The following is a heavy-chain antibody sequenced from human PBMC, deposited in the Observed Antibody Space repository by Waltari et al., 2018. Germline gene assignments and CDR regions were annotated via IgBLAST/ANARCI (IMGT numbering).Heavy chain of an antibody. CDR3: ARGPLLSKVDY. CDR1: GGSIDSGSYY. Sequence: QVQLQESGPGLVKPSQTLSLTCTVSGGSIDSGSYYWSWIRQPAGKGLEWIGRIYTSGSTNDNPSRKSRVTISVDTSKNQFSLNLSSVTAADTAVYYCARGPLLSKVDYWGQRTLVTVSS. V-gene: IGHV4-61*02. J-gene: IGHJ4*02. D-gene: IGHD1-26*01. CDR2: IYTSGST.